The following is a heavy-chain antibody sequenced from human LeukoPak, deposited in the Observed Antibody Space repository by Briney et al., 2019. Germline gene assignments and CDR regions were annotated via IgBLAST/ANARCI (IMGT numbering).Heavy chain of an antibody. V-gene: IGHV3-23*01. CDR1: GFTFSSYA. J-gene: IGHJ4*02. CDR2: ISGSGGST. D-gene: IGHD3-22*01. CDR3: ATSPMIVVVLFDY. Sequence: PGGSLRLSCAASGFTFSSYAMSWVRQAPGKGLEWVSAISGSGGSTYYADSVKGRFTISRDNPKNTLYLQMNSLRAEDTAVYYCATSPMIVVVLFDYWGQGTLVTVSS.